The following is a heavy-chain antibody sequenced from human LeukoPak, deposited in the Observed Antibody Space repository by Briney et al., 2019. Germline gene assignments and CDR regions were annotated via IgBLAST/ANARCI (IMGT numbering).Heavy chain of an antibody. V-gene: IGHV4-59*01. CDR1: GGSISTYY. J-gene: IGHJ4*02. D-gene: IGHD4-23*01. CDR3: ARDTGTVVDY. Sequence: PSETLSLTCTVSGGSISTYYWSWIRQPPGKGLEWIGYIYYSGSTNYDPSLKSRVTTSVDTSKNQFSLKLSSVTAADTAVYYCARDTGTVVDYWGQGTLVTVSS. CDR2: IYYSGST.